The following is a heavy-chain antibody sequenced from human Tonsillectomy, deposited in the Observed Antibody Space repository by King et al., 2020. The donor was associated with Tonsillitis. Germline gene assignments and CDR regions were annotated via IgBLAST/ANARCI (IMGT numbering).Heavy chain of an antibody. V-gene: IGHV3-21*01. CDR2: ITNGSSYK. CDR3: ARAHYDYVWGSYRPVFDY. D-gene: IGHD3-16*02. Sequence: VQLVESGGGLVKPGGSLRLSCAASGFTFSSYSINWVRQAPGKGLEWVSSITNGSSYKYYADSVQGRFTISRDNDKNSLYPQMNSLRAEDTAVYYCARAHYDYVWGSYRPVFDYWGQGTLVTVSS. CDR1: GFTFSSYS. J-gene: IGHJ4*02.